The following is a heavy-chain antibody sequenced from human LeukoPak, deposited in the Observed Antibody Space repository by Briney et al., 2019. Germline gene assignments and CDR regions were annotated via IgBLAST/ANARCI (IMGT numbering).Heavy chain of an antibody. V-gene: IGHV1-2*02. Sequence: ASVKVSCKASGYTFTGYYMHWVQQAPGQGLEWMGWINPNSGGTNYAQKFQGRVTMTRDTSISTAYMEPSRLRSDDTAVYYCARASSSWYYFDYWGQGTLVTVSS. CDR2: INPNSGGT. CDR1: GYTFTGYY. CDR3: ARASSSWYYFDY. D-gene: IGHD6-13*01. J-gene: IGHJ4*02.